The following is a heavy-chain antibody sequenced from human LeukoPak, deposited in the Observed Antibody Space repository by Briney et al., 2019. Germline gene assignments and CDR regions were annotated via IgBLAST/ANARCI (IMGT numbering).Heavy chain of an antibody. Sequence: QPGRSLRLSCTASGFTFGDYAMSWVRQAPGKGLEWVGFIRSKAYGGTTEYAASVKGRFTISRDDSKSIAYLQMNSLKTEDTAVYYCTTFVAYCGGDCYSEDTWGQGTLVTVSS. CDR3: TTFVAYCGGDCYSEDT. CDR1: GFTFGDYA. J-gene: IGHJ4*02. D-gene: IGHD2-21*02. CDR2: IRSKAYGGTT. V-gene: IGHV3-49*04.